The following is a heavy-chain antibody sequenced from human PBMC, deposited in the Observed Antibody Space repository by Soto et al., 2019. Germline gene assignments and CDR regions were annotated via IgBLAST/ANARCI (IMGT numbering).Heavy chain of an antibody. V-gene: IGHV1-8*01. CDR3: ARGLMWLRPKNARGHNWFDP. D-gene: IGHD5-12*01. Sequence: QVQLVQSGAEVKKPGASVKVSCKASGYTFSSYDINWVRQATGQGLEWMGWMNPNSGNTGYAQKFQGRVTMTRNTSISTAYMELSSLRSEDTAVYYCARGLMWLRPKNARGHNWFDPWGQGTLVTVSS. J-gene: IGHJ5*02. CDR1: GYTFSSYD. CDR2: MNPNSGNT.